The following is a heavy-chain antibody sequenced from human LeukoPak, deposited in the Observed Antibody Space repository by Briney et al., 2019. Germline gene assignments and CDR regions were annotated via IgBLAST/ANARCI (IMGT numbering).Heavy chain of an antibody. V-gene: IGHV1-24*01. CDR3: ARDLRVVRGVTEAFDI. CDR1: GYTLTELS. D-gene: IGHD3-10*01. CDR2: FDPEDGET. Sequence: GASVNVSCKVSGYTLTELSMHWVRQAPGKGLEWMGGFDPEDGETIYAQKFQGRVTMTEDTSTDTAYMELSSLRSEDTALYHCARDLRVVRGVTEAFDIWGQGTMVTVSS. J-gene: IGHJ3*02.